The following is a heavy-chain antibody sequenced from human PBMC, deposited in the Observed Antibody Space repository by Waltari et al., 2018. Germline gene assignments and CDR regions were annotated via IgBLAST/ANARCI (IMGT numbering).Heavy chain of an antibody. Sequence: EVQLVASGGGLVQPGGSLRLYCAAAGFPLSNYWMSWVRQAPGKGPEWVANIMTDGREEYYVDSVRGRFTISRDNAKNSLYLQMNSLRPEDTAVYYCVRDQWFAFDIWGQGTMVTVSS. V-gene: IGHV3-7*01. J-gene: IGHJ3*02. CDR3: VRDQWFAFDI. D-gene: IGHD3-22*01. CDR1: GFPLSNYW. CDR2: IMTDGREE.